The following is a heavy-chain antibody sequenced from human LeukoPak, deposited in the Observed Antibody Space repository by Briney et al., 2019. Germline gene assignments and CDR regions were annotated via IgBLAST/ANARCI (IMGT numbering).Heavy chain of an antibody. CDR1: GFTFSSYA. D-gene: IGHD6-13*01. J-gene: IGHJ5*02. CDR2: ISYDGSNK. Sequence: QTGGSLRLSCAASGFTFSSYAMHWVRQAPGKGLEWVAVISYDGSNKYYADSVKGRFTISRDNSKNTLYLQMNSLGAEDTAVYYCARAGSPNWFDPWGQGTLVTVSS. CDR3: ARAGSPNWFDP. V-gene: IGHV3-30-3*01.